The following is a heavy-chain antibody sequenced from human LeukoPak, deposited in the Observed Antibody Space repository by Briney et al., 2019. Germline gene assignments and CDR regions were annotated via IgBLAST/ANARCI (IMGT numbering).Heavy chain of an antibody. CDR1: GYTFTSYD. V-gene: IGHV1-8*01. D-gene: IGHD2-15*01. J-gene: IGHJ4*02. CDR3: ARSDLGYCSGGSCYSHY. CDR2: MNPNSGNT. Sequence: GASVKVSCKASGYTFTSYDINWVRQATGQGLEWMGWMNPNSGNTDYAQKFQGRVTMTRNTSISTAYMELSSLTSEDTAVYYCARSDLGYCSGGSCYSHYWGQGTLVTVSS.